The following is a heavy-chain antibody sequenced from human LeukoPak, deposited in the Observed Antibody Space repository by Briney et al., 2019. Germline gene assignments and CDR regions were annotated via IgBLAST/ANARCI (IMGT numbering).Heavy chain of an antibody. D-gene: IGHD5-12*01. J-gene: IGHJ4*02. CDR2: IFPGDSDT. V-gene: IGHV5-51*01. Sequence: GESLKISCKGSGYSFTKYWIGWVRQMPGKGLEWMGIIFPGDSDTRYGPSFQGQVTISADKSIGTAYLQWSSLQASDTAMYYCARQRGTYSDYDQLYWGQGTLVTVSS. CDR3: ARQRGTYSDYDQLY. CDR1: GYSFTKYW.